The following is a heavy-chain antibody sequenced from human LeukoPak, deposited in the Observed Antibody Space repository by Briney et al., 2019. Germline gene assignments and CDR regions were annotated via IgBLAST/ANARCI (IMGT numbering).Heavy chain of an antibody. Sequence: GGSLRLSCAASGFTFSSYWMSWVRQAPGKGLEWVANIKKDGSERYYVDSVRGRFTTSRDNAKNSLYLQMTSLRAEDTAVYYCARGRIAATHFDYWGQGTLVTVSS. CDR1: GFTFSSYW. V-gene: IGHV3-7*01. CDR3: ARGRIAATHFDY. CDR2: IKKDGSER. J-gene: IGHJ4*02. D-gene: IGHD6-13*01.